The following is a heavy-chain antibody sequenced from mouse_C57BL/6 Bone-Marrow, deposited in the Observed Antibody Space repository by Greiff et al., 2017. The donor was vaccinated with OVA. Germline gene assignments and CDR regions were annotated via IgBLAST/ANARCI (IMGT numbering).Heavy chain of an antibody. CDR2: INPSTGGT. Sequence: EVKLMESGPELVKPGASVKISCKASGYSFTGYYMNWVKQSPEKSLEWIGEINPSTGGTTYNQKFKAKATLTVDKSSSTAYMQLKSLTSEDSAVYYCARRADVEGGYWGQGTTLTVSS. D-gene: IGHD3-3*01. V-gene: IGHV1-42*01. J-gene: IGHJ2*01. CDR1: GYSFTGYY. CDR3: ARRADVEGGY.